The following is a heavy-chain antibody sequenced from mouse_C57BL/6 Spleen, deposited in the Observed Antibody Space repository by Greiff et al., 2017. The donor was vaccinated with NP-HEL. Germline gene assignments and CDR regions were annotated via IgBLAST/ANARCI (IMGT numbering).Heavy chain of an antibody. CDR2: ISSGSSTI. J-gene: IGHJ3*01. CDR1: GFTFSDYG. V-gene: IGHV5-17*01. Sequence: DVMLVESGGGLVKPGGSLKLSCAASGFTFSDYGMHWVRQAPEKGLEWVAYISSGSSTIYYADTVKGRFTISRDNAKNTLFLQMTSLRSEDTAMYDCARTGSNYVAWFAYWGQGTLVTVSA. D-gene: IGHD2-5*01. CDR3: ARTGSNYVAWFAY.